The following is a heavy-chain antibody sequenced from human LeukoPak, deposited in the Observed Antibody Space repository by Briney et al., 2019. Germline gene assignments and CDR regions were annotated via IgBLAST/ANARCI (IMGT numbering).Heavy chain of an antibody. Sequence: GGPLRLSCAASGFTFSSYEMNWVRQTPGKGLEWVSYISSSGNTKYYADSVKGRFTISRDNAKNSLYLQMNSLRAEDTAVYYCASTSGWYEPIDYWGQGTLVTVSS. V-gene: IGHV3-48*03. D-gene: IGHD6-19*01. CDR2: ISSSGNTK. CDR1: GFTFSSYE. J-gene: IGHJ4*02. CDR3: ASTSGWYEPIDY.